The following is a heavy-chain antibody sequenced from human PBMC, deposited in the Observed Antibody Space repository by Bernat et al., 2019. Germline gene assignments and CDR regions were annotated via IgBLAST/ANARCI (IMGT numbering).Heavy chain of an antibody. CDR3: ARTGYSSSWPPRGAFDI. D-gene: IGHD6-13*01. J-gene: IGHJ3*02. CDR1: GFTFSSYA. Sequence: QVQLVESGGGVVQPGRSLRLSCAASGFTFSSYAMHWVRQAPGKGLEWVAVISYDGSNKYYADSVKGQFTISRDNSKNTLYLQMNSLRAEDTAVYYCARTGYSSSWPPRGAFDIWGQGTMVTVSS. CDR2: ISYDGSNK. V-gene: IGHV3-30*01.